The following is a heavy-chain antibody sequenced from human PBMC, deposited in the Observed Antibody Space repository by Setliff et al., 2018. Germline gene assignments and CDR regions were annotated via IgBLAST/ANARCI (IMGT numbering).Heavy chain of an antibody. CDR2: ITSSGYT. V-gene: IGHV4-31*03. J-gene: IGHJ5*02. CDR3: VRGRTSGLFLSRFDP. Sequence: SSETLSLTCSVSGDSISIGAYFWSWIRHRPGEGLEYIGHITSSGYTNYSPSLQGRVAISEDTSENQFSLKLSPVTAADTAIYFCVRGRTSGLFLSRFDPWGQGTLVTVSS. CDR1: GDSISIGAYF. D-gene: IGHD2-21*01.